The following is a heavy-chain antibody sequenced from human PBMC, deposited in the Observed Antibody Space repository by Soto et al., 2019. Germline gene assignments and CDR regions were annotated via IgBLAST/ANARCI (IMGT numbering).Heavy chain of an antibody. CDR3: AKGDDGRGAYYYLYYFDF. D-gene: IGHD3-22*01. Sequence: QVQLVESGGGVVQPGRSLRLSCAASGFTFSGHAMHWVRQAPGKGLEWVAVISHDGNNKYHADSVQGRFTISRDNSKNPVYLQMNSLRAEDTAVYYCAKGDDGRGAYYYLYYFDFWGQGTLVTVSS. V-gene: IGHV3-30*18. CDR1: GFTFSGHA. CDR2: ISHDGNNK. J-gene: IGHJ4*02.